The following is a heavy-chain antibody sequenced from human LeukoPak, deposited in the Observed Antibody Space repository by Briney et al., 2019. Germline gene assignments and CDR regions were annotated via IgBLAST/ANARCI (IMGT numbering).Heavy chain of an antibody. CDR3: ASQIDPGIAVAGIDY. D-gene: IGHD6-19*01. J-gene: IGHJ4*02. V-gene: IGHV1-2*02. CDR2: INPNSGGT. CDR1: GYTFTGYY. Sequence: ASVKVSCKASGYTFTGYYMHWVRQAPGQGLEWMGWINPNSGGTNDAQKFQGRVTLTRDTSISTAYMELSRLRSDDTAVYYCASQIDPGIAVAGIDYWGQGTLVTVSS.